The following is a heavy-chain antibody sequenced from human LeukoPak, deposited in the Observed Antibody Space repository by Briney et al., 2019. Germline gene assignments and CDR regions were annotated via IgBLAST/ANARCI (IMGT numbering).Heavy chain of an antibody. V-gene: IGHV3-74*01. CDR3: AQVEMATLNL. Sequence: PGGSLRLSCVGSGFSFGTYWMHWVRQAPGKGLVWVSRINSDGSSTSYADSVKGRFTISRDNAKNTLYLQMNSLRAEDTAVYYCAQVEMATLNLWGQGTLVTVSS. D-gene: IGHD5-24*01. J-gene: IGHJ5*02. CDR1: GFSFGTYW. CDR2: INSDGSST.